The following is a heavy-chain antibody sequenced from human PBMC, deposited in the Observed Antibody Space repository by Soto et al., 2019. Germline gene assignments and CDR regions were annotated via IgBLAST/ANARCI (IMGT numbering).Heavy chain of an antibody. CDR3: AKLGYSNGNADDS. J-gene: IGHJ5*01. Sequence: GGSLRLSCAAAGCTFSNYAMSWVRQAPGKGLECVSSINGGDGGHTYYADSVRGRFTIARDNSKSTLYLQLNGLRAEDTAIYYCAKLGYSNGNADDSWGQGTLVTVS. CDR1: GCTFSNYA. CDR2: INGGDGGHT. V-gene: IGHV3-23*01. D-gene: IGHD4-4*01.